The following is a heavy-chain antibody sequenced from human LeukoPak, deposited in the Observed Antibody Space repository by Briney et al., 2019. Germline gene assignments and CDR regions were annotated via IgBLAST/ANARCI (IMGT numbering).Heavy chain of an antibody. D-gene: IGHD3-10*01. J-gene: IGHJ2*01. CDR2: IYYSGST. Sequence: PSETLSLTCTVSGGSISSYYWSWIRQPPGKGLEWIGYIYYSGSTHYNPSLKSRVTISVDTSKNQFSLKLTSVTAADTAVYYCARDSHTYYYGSGFDLWGRGTLVTVSS. CDR1: GGSISSYY. CDR3: ARDSHTYYYGSGFDL. V-gene: IGHV4-59*12.